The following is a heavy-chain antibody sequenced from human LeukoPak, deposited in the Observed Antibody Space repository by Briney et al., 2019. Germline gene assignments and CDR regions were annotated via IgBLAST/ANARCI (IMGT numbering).Heavy chain of an antibody. D-gene: IGHD5-18*01. CDR3: ARGAGAVVDTAVVFDY. CDR2: IIPIFGTA. V-gene: IGHV1-69*13. CDR1: GGTFSSYA. Sequence: SVKVSCKASGGTFSSYAISWVRQAPGQGLEWMGGIIPIFGTANYAQKFQGRVTITADESTSTAYMELSSLRSEDTAVYYCARGAGAVVDTAVVFDYWGQGTLVTVSS. J-gene: IGHJ4*02.